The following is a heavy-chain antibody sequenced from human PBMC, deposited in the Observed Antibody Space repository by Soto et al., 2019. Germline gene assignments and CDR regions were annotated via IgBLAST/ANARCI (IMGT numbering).Heavy chain of an antibody. CDR2: ISGSGGST. J-gene: IGHJ4*02. CDR1: GFTFSSYA. V-gene: IGHV3-23*01. Sequence: GGSLRLSCAASGFTFSSYAMSWVRHAPGKGLEWVSAISGSGGSTYYADSVKGRFTISRDNSKNTLYLQMNSLRAEDTAVYYCAKDARRYFPPEYYFDYWGQGTMVTVSS. D-gene: IGHD3-9*01. CDR3: AKDARRYFPPEYYFDY.